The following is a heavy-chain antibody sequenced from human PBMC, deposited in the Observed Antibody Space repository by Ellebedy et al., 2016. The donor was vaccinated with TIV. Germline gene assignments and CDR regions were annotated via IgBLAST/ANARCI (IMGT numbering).Heavy chain of an antibody. Sequence: ASVKVSCKASGGTFNWYGISWVRQAPGQGLEWMGRIIPILGITNYAQKFQGRVTIAADESTSTVYMELSSLRSEDTAVYYCARDYDSIGLGEYYFDYWGQGTLVTVSS. CDR2: IIPILGIT. J-gene: IGHJ4*02. V-gene: IGHV1-69*04. CDR1: GGTFNWYG. D-gene: IGHD3-22*01. CDR3: ARDYDSIGLGEYYFDY.